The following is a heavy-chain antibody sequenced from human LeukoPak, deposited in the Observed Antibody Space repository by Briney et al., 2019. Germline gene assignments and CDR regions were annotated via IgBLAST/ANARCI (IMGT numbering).Heavy chain of an antibody. CDR1: GFIVSSNY. CDR2: ITNSGENT. J-gene: IGHJ4*02. V-gene: IGHV3-23*01. D-gene: IGHD3-16*01. CDR3: AKGRGFRVWDPWDN. Sequence: PGGSLRLSCTASGFIVSSNYMCWVRQAPGKGLEWVSGITNSGENTYYADSVKGRFTISRDNSKNTLFLEMNSLRVEDTAVYYCAKGRGFRVWDPWDNWGQGTLITVSS.